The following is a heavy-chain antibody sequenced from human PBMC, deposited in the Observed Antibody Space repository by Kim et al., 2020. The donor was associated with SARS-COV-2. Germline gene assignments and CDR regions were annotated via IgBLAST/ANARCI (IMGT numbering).Heavy chain of an antibody. CDR1: GGTFSSYA. CDR3: ARAVTRAAAAIDY. V-gene: IGHV1-69*04. CDR2: IIPIHGIA. J-gene: IGHJ4*02. D-gene: IGHD6-25*01. Sequence: SVKVSCKASGGTFSSYAISWVRQAPGQGLEWMGRIIPIHGIANYAQKFQGRVTITADKSTSTAYMELSSLRSEDTAVYYCARAVTRAAAAIDYWGQGTLVTVSS.